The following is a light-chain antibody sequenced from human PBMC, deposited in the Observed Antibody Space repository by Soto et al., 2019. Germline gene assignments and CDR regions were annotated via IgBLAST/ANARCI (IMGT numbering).Light chain of an antibody. V-gene: IGKV2D-29*01. Sequence: DIVLTQTPLSLSVTPGQPASISCKSSQSLVFSDGKTYFYWYLQKPGQPPHLLIYAVSNRFSGVPDRFSGSGSGTNFTLRIIRVEAEDVGIYYCMQTVAATLTFGQGTKVEI. CDR3: MQTVAATLT. J-gene: IGKJ1*01. CDR2: AVS. CDR1: QSLVFSDGKTY.